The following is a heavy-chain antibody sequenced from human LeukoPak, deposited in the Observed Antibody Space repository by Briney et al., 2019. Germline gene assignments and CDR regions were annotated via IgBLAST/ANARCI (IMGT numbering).Heavy chain of an antibody. J-gene: IGHJ1*01. CDR1: GFTFSNAW. Sequence: GGSLRLSCAASGFTFSNAWMSWVRQAPGKGLEWVGRIKSKTDGGTTDYAAPVKGRFTISRDDSKNTLYLQMNSLRAEDTAVYYCAKVGTYSSGWYPSRTQGSEYFQHWGQGTLVTVSS. V-gene: IGHV3-15*01. CDR3: AKVGTYSSGWYPSRTQGSEYFQH. D-gene: IGHD6-19*01. CDR2: IKSKTDGGTT.